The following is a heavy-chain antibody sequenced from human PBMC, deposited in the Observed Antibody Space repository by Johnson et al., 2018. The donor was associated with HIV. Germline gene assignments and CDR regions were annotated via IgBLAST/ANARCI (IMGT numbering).Heavy chain of an antibody. J-gene: IGHJ3*02. CDR3: VRSNGRLAAFDI. CDR1: GLNFSDYG. V-gene: IGHV3-30*03. D-gene: IGHD3-9*01. CDR2: ISYDGSNK. Sequence: QVQLVESGGGVVQPGRSVRLSCVASGLNFSDYGMHWVRQAPGKGLDWVACISYDGSNKYYADSVKGRFTISRDNSKNTLYLEMNSLRAEDTAVYYCVRSNGRLAAFDIWGQGTMVTVSS.